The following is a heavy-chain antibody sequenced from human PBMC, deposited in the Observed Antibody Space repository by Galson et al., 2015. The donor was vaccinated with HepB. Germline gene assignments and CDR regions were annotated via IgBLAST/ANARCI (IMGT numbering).Heavy chain of an antibody. J-gene: IGHJ5*02. CDR3: ARDQDSGSSPGSWFDP. D-gene: IGHD1-26*01. Sequence: SVKVSCKASGYTFTSYGISWGRQAPGQGLEGMGWISAYNGNTNYAQKLQGRVTMTTDTSTSTAYMELRSLRSDDTAVYYCARDQDSGSSPGSWFDPWGQGTLVTVSS. CDR1: GYTFTSYG. V-gene: IGHV1-18*01. CDR2: ISAYNGNT.